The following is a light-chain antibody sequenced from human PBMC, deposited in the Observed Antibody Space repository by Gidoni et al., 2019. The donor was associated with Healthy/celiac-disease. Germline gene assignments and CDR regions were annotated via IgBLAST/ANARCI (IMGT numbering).Light chain of an antibody. J-gene: IGLJ3*02. CDR1: NLGDKY. CDR3: QAWDSSHWV. Sequence: YELTQPPSVSVPPGQTARITCSGDNLGDKYACWYQQKPGQPPVLVIYQDSKRPSGIPARFSGSNSGNTATLTISGTQAMDEADYYCQAWDSSHWVFGGGTKLTVL. V-gene: IGLV3-1*01. CDR2: QDS.